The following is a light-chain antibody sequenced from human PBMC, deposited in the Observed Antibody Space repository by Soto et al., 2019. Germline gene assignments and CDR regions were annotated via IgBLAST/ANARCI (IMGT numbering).Light chain of an antibody. Sequence: EIVLTQSPATLSLSTGERPTLSCRASQSVSPYLAWYQQKPGQAPRLLIYDASKRATGIPGRFSGSGSGTDFTLSISSLEPEDFAVYYCQQRSTWPLTFGGGTKVEIK. CDR1: QSVSPY. CDR2: DAS. V-gene: IGKV3-11*01. CDR3: QQRSTWPLT. J-gene: IGKJ4*01.